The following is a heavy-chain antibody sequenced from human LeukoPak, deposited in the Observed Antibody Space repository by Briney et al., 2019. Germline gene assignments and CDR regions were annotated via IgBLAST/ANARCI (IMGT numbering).Heavy chain of an antibody. D-gene: IGHD4-17*01. CDR2: IQGDGSSQ. Sequence: PGGSLRLSCVASVFSFNTYAMHWVRRAPGKGLEWLAFIQGDGSSQYYADSVKGRFTISRDNSKNTLYLQMNSLRAEDTAVYYCAKESKHHDYGDYLQPFDYWGQGTLVTVSS. V-gene: IGHV3-30*02. CDR3: AKESKHHDYGDYLQPFDY. CDR1: VFSFNTYA. J-gene: IGHJ4*02.